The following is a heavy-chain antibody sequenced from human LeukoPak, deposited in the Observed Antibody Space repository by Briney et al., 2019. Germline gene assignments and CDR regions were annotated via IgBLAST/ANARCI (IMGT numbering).Heavy chain of an antibody. J-gene: IGHJ5*02. D-gene: IGHD2-21*02. CDR2: ISDSGDKT. CDR3: AKDRNDHCGGDCSPPNWFDP. Sequence: GGSLRLSCAASGFTFSNYAMTWVRQAPGKGLEWVSAISDSGDKTYYADSVKGRFTIARDNSKSTVYLQLNSLRAEDTAVYYCAKDRNDHCGGDCSPPNWFDPWGQGTLVTVSS. CDR1: GFTFSNYA. V-gene: IGHV3-23*01.